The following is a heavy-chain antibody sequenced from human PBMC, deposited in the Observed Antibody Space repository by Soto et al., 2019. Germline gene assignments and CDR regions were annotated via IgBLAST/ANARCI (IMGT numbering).Heavy chain of an antibody. Sequence: SETLSLTCTVSGDSISSGAHYWSWIRQPPGKGLEWMGYIYHSGTPYYNPSLKSRVTMSVATSKNQFSLQLNSVTAADTAVYYCARESAAAGYNWFDPWGQGALVTVSS. J-gene: IGHJ5*02. CDR1: GDSISSGAHY. V-gene: IGHV4-30-4*01. CDR2: IYHSGTP. CDR3: ARESAAAGYNWFDP. D-gene: IGHD6-13*01.